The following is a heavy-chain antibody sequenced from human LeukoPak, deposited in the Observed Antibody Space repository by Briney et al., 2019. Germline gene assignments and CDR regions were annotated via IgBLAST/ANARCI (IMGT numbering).Heavy chain of an antibody. CDR1: GFTFSSYA. J-gene: IGHJ4*02. V-gene: IGHV3-23*01. CDR3: AKGQLQRGYSYKCDY. CDR2: ISGSGGST. D-gene: IGHD5-18*01. Sequence: GGSLRLSCAASGFTFSSYAMSWVRQAPGKGLEWVSAISGSGGSTYYADSVKGRFTISRDNSKNTLYLQMNSLRAEDTAVYYCAKGQLQRGYSYKCDYWGQGTLVTVSS.